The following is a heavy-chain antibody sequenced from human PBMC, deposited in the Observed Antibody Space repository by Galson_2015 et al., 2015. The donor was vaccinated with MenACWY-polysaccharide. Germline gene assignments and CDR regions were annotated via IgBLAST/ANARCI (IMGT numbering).Heavy chain of an antibody. Sequence: SLRLSCAASGFTFSSYWMHWVRQAPGEGLVWVSRINTDGSSTSYADSVKGRFTVSRDNAKNSLYLQMNSLRAEDTAVYYCARARSWSGYFAFDFWGQGTMVTVSS. V-gene: IGHV3-74*01. J-gene: IGHJ3*01. D-gene: IGHD3-3*01. CDR1: GFTFSSYW. CDR3: ARARSWSGYFAFDF. CDR2: INTDGSST.